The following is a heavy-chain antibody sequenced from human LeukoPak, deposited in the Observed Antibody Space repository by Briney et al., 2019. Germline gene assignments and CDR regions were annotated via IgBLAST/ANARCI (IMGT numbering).Heavy chain of an antibody. V-gene: IGHV3-48*01. CDR2: ISSSCSTT. D-gene: IGHD6-19*01. Sequence: RGSLRLSCAASGFTFSRYSMTWVRQAPGKGLEWISFISSSCSTTYYADSVKGRCTISRDNGKNSMYLQMHSLRAEDTAVYYCARELAVGGTWFDPWGQGTLVTVSS. J-gene: IGHJ5*02. CDR1: GFTFSRYS. CDR3: ARELAVGGTWFDP.